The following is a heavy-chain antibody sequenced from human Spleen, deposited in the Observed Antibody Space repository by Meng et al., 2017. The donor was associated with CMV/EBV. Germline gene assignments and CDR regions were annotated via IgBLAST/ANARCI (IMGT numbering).Heavy chain of an antibody. V-gene: IGHV3-23*03. CDR2: IYSGGSST. CDR1: FTFNNYA. Sequence: FTFNNYAIGGGHKAPGTGVEWVSVIYSGGSSTYYANSVKGRFTISRDNSKNTLYLQMNHLRAENTAVYYCAKGCSTTKCYGPNDSWGQGTLVTVSS. J-gene: IGHJ4*02. D-gene: IGHD2-2*01. CDR3: AKGCSTTKCYGPNDS.